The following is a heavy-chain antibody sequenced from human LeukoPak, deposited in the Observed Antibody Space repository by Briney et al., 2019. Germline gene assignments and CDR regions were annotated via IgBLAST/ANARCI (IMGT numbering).Heavy chain of an antibody. CDR1: GYSISSGYY. CDR2: IYHSGST. D-gene: IGHD2-2*01. CDR3: ARDHEYCSSTSCSDY. V-gene: IGHV4-38-2*02. Sequence: PSETLSLTCTVSGYSISSGYYRGWIRQPPGKGLEWIGSIYHSGSTYYNPSLKSRVTISVDTSKNQFSLKLSSVTAADTAVYYCARDHEYCSSTSCSDYWGQGTLVTVSS. J-gene: IGHJ4*02.